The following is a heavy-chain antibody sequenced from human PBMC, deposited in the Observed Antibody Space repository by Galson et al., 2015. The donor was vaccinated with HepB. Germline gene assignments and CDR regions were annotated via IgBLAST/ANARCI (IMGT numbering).Heavy chain of an antibody. V-gene: IGHV6-1*01. CDR3: ARDPGYDWVWATGCFFDY. CDR1: GDSVSSNSAA. J-gene: IGHJ4*02. D-gene: IGHD5-12*01. CDR2: TYYRSKWYN. Sequence: CAISGDSVSSNSAAWNWIRQSPSRGLEWLGRTYYRSKWYNDYAVSVKSRITINPDTSKNQFSLQLNSVTPEDTAVYYCARDPGYDWVWATGCFFDYWGQGTLVTVSS.